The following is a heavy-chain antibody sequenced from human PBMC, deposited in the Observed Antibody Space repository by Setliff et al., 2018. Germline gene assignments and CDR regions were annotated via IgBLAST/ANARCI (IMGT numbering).Heavy chain of an antibody. D-gene: IGHD6-19*01. Sequence: SCVASGLIFSNNWMSWVRQAPGKGLEWVTNINKDGSERNYVDSVKGRFTISRDNAKNSVYLQMNSLRADDTAVYYCVPQGPGYGNGWWTNWFDPWGQGTLVTV. CDR1: GLIFSNNW. CDR3: VPQGPGYGNGWWTNWFDP. J-gene: IGHJ5*02. CDR2: INKDGSER. V-gene: IGHV3-7*03.